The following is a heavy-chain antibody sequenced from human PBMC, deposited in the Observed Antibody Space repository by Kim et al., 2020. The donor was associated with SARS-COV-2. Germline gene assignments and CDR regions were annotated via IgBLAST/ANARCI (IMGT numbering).Heavy chain of an antibody. V-gene: IGHV3-11*01. Sequence: YADSVKGRFTISRENAKNSLYLQMNSLGAEDTAVYYCARIRYFDWLLGDYWGQGTLVTVSS. D-gene: IGHD3-9*01. J-gene: IGHJ4*02. CDR3: ARIRYFDWLLGDY.